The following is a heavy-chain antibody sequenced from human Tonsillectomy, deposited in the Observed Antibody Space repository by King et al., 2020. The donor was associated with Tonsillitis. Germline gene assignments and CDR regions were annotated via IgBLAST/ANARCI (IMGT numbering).Heavy chain of an antibody. J-gene: IGHJ4*02. V-gene: IGHV3-49*04. CDR3: TAMVPDFDY. CDR1: GFTFGDYA. D-gene: IGHD5-18*01. CDR2: IRSKAYGGTT. Sequence: VQLVESGGGLVQPGRSLRLPCTASGFTFGDYAMSWVRQAPGKGLEWVGFIRSKAYGGTTEYAASVKGRFTISRDDSKSIAYLQMNSLKTEDTAVYYCTAMVPDFDYWGQGTLVTVSS.